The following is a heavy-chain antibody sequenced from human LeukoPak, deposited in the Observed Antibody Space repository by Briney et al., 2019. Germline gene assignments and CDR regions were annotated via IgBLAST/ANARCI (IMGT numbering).Heavy chain of an antibody. CDR3: AKAVMHFGSGRPYYMDV. CDR1: GFTFSSYG. D-gene: IGHD3-10*01. J-gene: IGHJ6*03. V-gene: IGHV3-23*01. Sequence: GGSLRLSCAAYGFTFSSYGMSWVRQAPGKGLEWVSAISRSGGSTYYADSVKGRFTISSDNSKNTLYLQMNSQRGEDTAVYYCAKAVMHFGSGRPYYMDVWGRGTTVIISS. CDR2: ISRSGGST.